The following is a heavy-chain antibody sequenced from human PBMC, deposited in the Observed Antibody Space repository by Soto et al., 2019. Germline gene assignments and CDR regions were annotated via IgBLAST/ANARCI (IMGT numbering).Heavy chain of an antibody. CDR2: ISGSGGST. V-gene: IGHV3-23*01. J-gene: IGHJ4*02. D-gene: IGHD1-26*01. CDR3: AFPKGPDYSGSLYYFDY. Sequence: EVQLLESGGGLVQPGGSLRLSCAASGFTFSSYAMSWVRQAPGKGLEWVSAISGSGGSTYYADSVKGRFTISRDNSKNTLYLQMNSLRAEDTAVYYCAFPKGPDYSGSLYYFDYWGQGTLVTVSS. CDR1: GFTFSSYA.